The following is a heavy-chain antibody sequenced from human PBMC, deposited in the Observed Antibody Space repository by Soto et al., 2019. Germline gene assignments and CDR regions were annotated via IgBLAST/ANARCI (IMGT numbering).Heavy chain of an antibody. V-gene: IGHV1-18*01. J-gene: IGHJ6*03. CDR3: ARQQLVAPAADYYYYYYYMDV. CDR2: ISAYNGNT. Sequence: ASVKVSCKAPGSTFTSYGISWVRQAPGQGLEWMGWISAYNGNTNYAQKLQGRVTMTTDTSTSTAYMELRSLRSDDTAVYYCARQQLVAPAADYYYYYYYMDVWGKGTRVTVSS. D-gene: IGHD2-2*01. CDR1: GSTFTSYG.